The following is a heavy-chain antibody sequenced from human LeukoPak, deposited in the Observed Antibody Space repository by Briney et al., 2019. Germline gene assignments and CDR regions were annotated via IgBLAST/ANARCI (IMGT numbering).Heavy chain of an antibody. D-gene: IGHD1-7*01. CDR2: ISYDGSNK. J-gene: IGHJ4*02. V-gene: IGHV3-30-3*01. CDR3: AKDFLNYYFDY. Sequence: GRSLRLSCAASGFTFSSYAMHWVRQAPGKGLEWVAVISYDGSNKYYADSVKGRFTISRDNSKNTLYLQMNSLRAEDTAVYYCAKDFLNYYFDYWGQGTLVTVSS. CDR1: GFTFSSYA.